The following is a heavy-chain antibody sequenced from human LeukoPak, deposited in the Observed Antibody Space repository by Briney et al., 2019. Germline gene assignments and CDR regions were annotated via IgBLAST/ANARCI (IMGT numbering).Heavy chain of an antibody. V-gene: IGHV3-48*04. D-gene: IGHD3-10*01. CDR1: GFTFSSYS. CDR2: ISSSTSTI. Sequence: GGSLRLSCAASGFTFSSYSMNWVRQAPGKGLEWVSYISSSTSTIYYADSVKGRFTISRDNAKNSLYLQMNSVRAEDTGVYYCARDEYGSGSYYGMDVWGQGTTVTVS. CDR3: ARDEYGSGSYYGMDV. J-gene: IGHJ6*02.